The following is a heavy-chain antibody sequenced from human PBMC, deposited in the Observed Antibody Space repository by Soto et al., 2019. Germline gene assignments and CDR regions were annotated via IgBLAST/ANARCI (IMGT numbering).Heavy chain of an antibody. J-gene: IGHJ4*02. V-gene: IGHV4-39*01. Sequence: SETLSLTCTVSGVSISNSSYHWGWIRRPPGKGLEWIGTIYYSGITYYNPSLKSRVTISVDTSKNQFSLKLTSVTAADTAVYYCARHGSNWGQGTLVTVS. CDR2: IYYSGIT. CDR3: ARHGSN. CDR1: GVSISNSSYH.